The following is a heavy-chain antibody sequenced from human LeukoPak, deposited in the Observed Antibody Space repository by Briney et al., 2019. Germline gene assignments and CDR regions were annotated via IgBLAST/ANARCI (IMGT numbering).Heavy chain of an antibody. CDR3: ARYCPTSCNAGDHFDI. CDR1: GYTFTDYH. J-gene: IGHJ3*02. Sequence: ASVKVSCKASGYTFTDYHLHWVRQAPGQGLEWMGWLNPNSGGTNFAQNFQGRVTITWDTSITTDYMELSTLRSDDTAVYYCARYCPTSCNAGDHFDIWGQGTVVTVSS. CDR2: LNPNSGGT. V-gene: IGHV1-2*02. D-gene: IGHD2/OR15-2a*01.